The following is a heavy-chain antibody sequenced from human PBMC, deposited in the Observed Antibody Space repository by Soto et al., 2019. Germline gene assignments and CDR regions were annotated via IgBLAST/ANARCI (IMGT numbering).Heavy chain of an antibody. Sequence: CAISGDSVSSDSASWNWIRQSPSRGLEWLGRTYFRSKWYNDYAVSVKSRIIINPDTSNNQFSLQLNSVTPEDTAVYFCAKGDNLGPKTGYAFDPWGQGIMVTVSS. CDR3: AKGDNLGPKTGYAFDP. D-gene: IGHD5-12*01. V-gene: IGHV6-1*01. J-gene: IGHJ5*02. CDR1: GDSVSSDSAS. CDR2: TYFRSKWYN.